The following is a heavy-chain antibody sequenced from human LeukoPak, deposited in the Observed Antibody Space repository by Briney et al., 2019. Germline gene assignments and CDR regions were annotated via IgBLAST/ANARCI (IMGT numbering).Heavy chain of an antibody. V-gene: IGHV3-33*01. Sequence: GGSLRLSCAASGFPFTSYGMHWVRQAPGKGLEWVAVIYYDGSNEYYADSVKGRFTISRDTSKNTLYLQMNSLTADDTAVYYCARVGYPGIGYPIDYWGQGALVTVSS. CDR2: IYYDGSNE. CDR3: ARVGYPGIGYPIDY. CDR1: GFPFTSYG. D-gene: IGHD3-22*01. J-gene: IGHJ4*02.